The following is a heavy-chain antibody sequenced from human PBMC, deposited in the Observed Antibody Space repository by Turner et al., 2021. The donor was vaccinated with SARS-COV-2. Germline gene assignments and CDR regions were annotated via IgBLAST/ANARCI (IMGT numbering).Heavy chain of an antibody. Sequence: EVQLVESGGGLVKPGGSLRLSCAASGFTFSRYRMNWVRQGPGKGLEWGSSISSSSSYIYYADSVKGRFTISRDNAKKSLFLQMNSLRAEDTAVYYCARARWDYYDSSGYYPDAFDIWGQGTMVTVSS. J-gene: IGHJ3*02. CDR3: ARARWDYYDSSGYYPDAFDI. V-gene: IGHV3-21*01. D-gene: IGHD3-22*01. CDR1: GFTFSRYR. CDR2: ISSSSSYI.